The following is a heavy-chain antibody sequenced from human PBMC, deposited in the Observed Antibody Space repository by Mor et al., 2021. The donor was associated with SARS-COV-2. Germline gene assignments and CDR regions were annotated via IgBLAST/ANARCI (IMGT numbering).Heavy chain of an antibody. CDR3: VGHAGSY. Sequence: KGLEWIGHISDSGSTNYKPSLESRVTISVDTSRNQISLKLSSVTGADTAVYYCVGHAGSYWGQGTLVTVSS. D-gene: IGHD3-10*01. J-gene: IGHJ4*02. CDR2: ISDSGST. V-gene: IGHV4-59*08.